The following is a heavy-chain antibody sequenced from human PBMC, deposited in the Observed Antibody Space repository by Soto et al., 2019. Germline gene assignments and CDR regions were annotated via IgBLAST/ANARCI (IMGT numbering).Heavy chain of an antibody. J-gene: IGHJ6*02. CDR2: ICGSGGST. CDR3: AKDSRTLLWFGEQHRDYYYYGMAV. V-gene: IGHV3-23*01. D-gene: IGHD3-10*01. Sequence: GGSMRLSCAASGLTLSSYAMSWVRQAPGKGLEWVSAICGSGGSTYYADSVKGRFTISRDNSKNTLYLQMNSLRAEDTAVYYCAKDSRTLLWFGEQHRDYYYYGMAVWGQGTTVTVSS. CDR1: GLTLSSYA.